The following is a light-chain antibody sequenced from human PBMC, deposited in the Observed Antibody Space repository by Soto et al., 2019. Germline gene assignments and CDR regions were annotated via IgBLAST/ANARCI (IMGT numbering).Light chain of an antibody. CDR3: CSYAGSYSL. CDR2: DVT. J-gene: IGLJ2*01. Sequence: QSALTQPRSVSGSPGQPVTISCTGTSSDVGGYDFVSWYQQHPGKAPKLLIYDVTNRPSGVPDRFSGSKSGNTASLTISGLQAEDEADYYCCSYAGSYSLLGGGTKLTVL. CDR1: SSDVGGYDF. V-gene: IGLV2-11*01.